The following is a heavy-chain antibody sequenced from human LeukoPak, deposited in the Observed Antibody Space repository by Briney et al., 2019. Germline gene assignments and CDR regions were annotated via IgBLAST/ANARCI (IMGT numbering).Heavy chain of an antibody. CDR3: ARDRCSSTSCYTDDAFDI. Sequence: ASVKVSCKASGGTFSSYAISCVRQAPGQGLEWMGGIIPIFGTANYAQKCQGRVTITTDESTSTAYMELSSLRSEDTAVYYCARDRCSSTSCYTDDAFDIWGQGTMVTVSS. D-gene: IGHD2-2*02. CDR1: GGTFSSYA. V-gene: IGHV1-69*05. CDR2: IIPIFGTA. J-gene: IGHJ3*02.